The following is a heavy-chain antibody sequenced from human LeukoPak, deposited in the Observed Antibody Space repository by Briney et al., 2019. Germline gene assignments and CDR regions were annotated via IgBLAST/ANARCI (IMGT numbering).Heavy chain of an antibody. CDR1: GFTFSSYD. J-gene: IGHJ4*02. D-gene: IGHD1-26*01. Sequence: GGSLRLSCAASGFTFSSYDMHWVRQATGKGLEWGSAISTTGDTYYPGSVNGRFTISRENAKSSLDLQMNSLRAEDTAVYYCARGRSGSYFDSWGQGTLVAVSS. CDR2: ISTTGDT. CDR3: ARGRSGSYFDS. V-gene: IGHV3-13*04.